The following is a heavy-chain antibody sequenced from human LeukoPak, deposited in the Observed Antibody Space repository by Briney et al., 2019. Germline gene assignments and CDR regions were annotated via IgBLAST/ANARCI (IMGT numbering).Heavy chain of an antibody. J-gene: IGHJ5*02. D-gene: IGHD1-14*01. CDR1: GVSISSSNSY. Sequence: SETLSLTCAVSGVSISSSNSYWGWIRQPPGKGLEWIGSIYYSGSTYYNPSLKSRVTISVDTSKNQFSLKLSSVTAADTAVYYCAGLIRPGWFDPWGQGTLVTVSS. CDR2: IYYSGST. V-gene: IGHV4-39*01. CDR3: AGLIRPGWFDP.